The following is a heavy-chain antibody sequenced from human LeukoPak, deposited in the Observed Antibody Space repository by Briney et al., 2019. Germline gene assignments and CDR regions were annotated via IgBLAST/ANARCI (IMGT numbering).Heavy chain of an antibody. CDR1: GGSISSGSYY. D-gene: IGHD4-17*01. CDR3: ARGVATVTTYFDY. V-gene: IGHV4-61*02. CDR2: IYTSGST. J-gene: IGHJ4*02. Sequence: SETLSLTCTVSGGSISSGSYYWSWIRQPAGKGLEWIGRIYTSGSTNYNPSLKSRVTISLDTSKNQFSLKLSSVTAADTAVYYCARGVATVTTYFDYWGQGTLVTVSS.